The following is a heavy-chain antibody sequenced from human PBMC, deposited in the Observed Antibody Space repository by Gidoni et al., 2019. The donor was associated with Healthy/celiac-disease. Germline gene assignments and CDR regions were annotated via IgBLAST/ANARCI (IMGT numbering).Heavy chain of an antibody. CDR2: ISYDGSNK. J-gene: IGHJ4*02. CDR3: AKEGLGAAAGLDY. Sequence: QLVESGGGVVQPGRSLRLSCAASGLTFSSYGMHWVRQAPGKGLEWVAVISYDGSNKYYADSVKGRFTISRDNSKNTLYLQMNSLRAEDTAVYYCAKEGLGAAAGLDYWGQGTLVTVSS. CDR1: GLTFSSYG. D-gene: IGHD6-13*01. V-gene: IGHV3-30*18.